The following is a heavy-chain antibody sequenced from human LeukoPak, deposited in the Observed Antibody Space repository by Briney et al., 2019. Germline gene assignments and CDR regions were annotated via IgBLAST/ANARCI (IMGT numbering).Heavy chain of an antibody. J-gene: IGHJ3*02. CDR3: ARPKAVTYYYDSSGYFLDAFDI. CDR2: IYYSGST. CDR1: GGSISTYY. Sequence: PSETLSLTCTVSGGSISTYYWSWIRQPPGKGLEWIAYIYYSGSTNYNPSLKSRVTISVDTSKNQFSLKLSSVTAADTAVYYCARPKAVTYYYDSSGYFLDAFDIWGQGTMVTVSS. V-gene: IGHV4-59*01. D-gene: IGHD3-22*01.